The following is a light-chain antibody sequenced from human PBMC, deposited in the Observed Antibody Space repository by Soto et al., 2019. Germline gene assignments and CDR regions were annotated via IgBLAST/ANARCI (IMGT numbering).Light chain of an antibody. CDR3: HQYGSSPWT. CDR1: QSVSSNS. Sequence: EIVLTQSPGTLSLSPGERATLSCRASQSVSSNSLAWYQQKPGQAPRLLIYSASGRATGIPDRFSGSGSGTDFTLTISRLEPEDFAVYLCHQYGSSPWTFGQGTKVEIK. J-gene: IGKJ1*01. CDR2: SAS. V-gene: IGKV3-20*01.